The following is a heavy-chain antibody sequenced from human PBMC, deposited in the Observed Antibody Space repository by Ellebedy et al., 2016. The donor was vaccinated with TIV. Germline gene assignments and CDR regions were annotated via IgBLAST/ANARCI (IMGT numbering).Heavy chain of an antibody. CDR2: IYSGGST. D-gene: IGHD1-1*01. Sequence: GGSLRLSCAASGFTFSSYAMSWVRQAPGKGLEWVSVIYSGGSTYYADSVKGRFTISRDNSKNTLYLQMNSLRAEDTAVYYCARDRTGTGLFDPWGQGTLVTVSS. V-gene: IGHV3-66*01. CDR3: ARDRTGTGLFDP. CDR1: GFTFSSYA. J-gene: IGHJ5*02.